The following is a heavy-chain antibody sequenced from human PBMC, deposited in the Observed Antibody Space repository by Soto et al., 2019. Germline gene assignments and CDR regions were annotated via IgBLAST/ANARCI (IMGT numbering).Heavy chain of an antibody. D-gene: IGHD3-22*01. CDR1: GFTFSSYG. V-gene: IGHV3-33*01. CDR3: ARDRSGDSSGYVDY. CDR2: IWYDGSNK. J-gene: IGHJ4*02. Sequence: QVQLVESGGGVVQPGRSLRLSCAASGFTFSSYGMHWVRQAPGKGLEWVAVIWYDGSNKYYADSVKGRFTISRDNSKNTLYLQMNSLRAEDTAVYYCARDRSGDSSGYVDYWGQGTLVTVSS.